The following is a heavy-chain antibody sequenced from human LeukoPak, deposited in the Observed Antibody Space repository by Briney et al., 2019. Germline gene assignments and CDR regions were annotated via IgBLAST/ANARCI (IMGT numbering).Heavy chain of an antibody. D-gene: IGHD2-2*01. Sequence: GGSLRLSCAASGFTFSSYSMNWVRQAPGKGLEWVSYISSSSSTIYYADSVKGRFTISRDNAKNSLYLQMNSLRAEDTAVYYCARDNPFVVAWDWGQGTLVTVSS. CDR2: ISSSSSTI. CDR1: GFTFSSYS. CDR3: ARDNPFVVAWD. V-gene: IGHV3-48*01. J-gene: IGHJ4*02.